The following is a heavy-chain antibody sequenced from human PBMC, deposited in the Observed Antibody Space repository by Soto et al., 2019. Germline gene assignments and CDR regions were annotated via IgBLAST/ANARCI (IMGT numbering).Heavy chain of an antibody. D-gene: IGHD6-19*01. CDR1: GFTFSTYG. Sequence: DLEESGGGVVQPGRSLRLSCAASGFTFSTYGMHWVRQAPDKGLEWVAIIWYDGSNRYYADSVKGRFTISRDDSKNTLYLQMNNLRAEDTAVYYCARDAIAYDWEIGGWYPSGFDPWDQGTLVTVSS. CDR3: ARDAIAYDWEIGGWYPSGFDP. CDR2: IWYDGSNR. V-gene: IGHV3-33*01. J-gene: IGHJ5*02.